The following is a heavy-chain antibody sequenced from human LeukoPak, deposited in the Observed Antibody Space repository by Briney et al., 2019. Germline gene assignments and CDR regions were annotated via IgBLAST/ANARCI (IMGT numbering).Heavy chain of an antibody. V-gene: IGHV4-39*02. CDR1: GGSISYSSYY. D-gene: IGHD5-24*01. J-gene: IGHJ3*02. CDR2: IYYSGST. Sequence: SETLSLTCTVSGGSISYSSYYWGWIRQPPGKGLEWIGSIYYSGSTYYNPSLKSRVTISVDTSKNQFSLKLNSVTAADTAVYYCARDGYNPVAFDIWGQGTVVTVSS. CDR3: ARDGYNPVAFDI.